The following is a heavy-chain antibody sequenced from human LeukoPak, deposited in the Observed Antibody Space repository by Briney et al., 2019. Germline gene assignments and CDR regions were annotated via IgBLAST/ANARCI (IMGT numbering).Heavy chain of an antibody. CDR3: ATGDEWQLLDY. CDR2: FDPGERKL. V-gene: IGHV1-24*01. Sequence: ASVKVCCKVSGYSLSELSMHWVRQAPGKGLEYMGGFDPGERKLIYAEKLQGRVTMTEDKSTDTAYMELSSLRSEDTAVYYCATGDEWQLLDYWGQGTLVTVSS. CDR1: GYSLSELS. J-gene: IGHJ4*02. D-gene: IGHD3-10*01.